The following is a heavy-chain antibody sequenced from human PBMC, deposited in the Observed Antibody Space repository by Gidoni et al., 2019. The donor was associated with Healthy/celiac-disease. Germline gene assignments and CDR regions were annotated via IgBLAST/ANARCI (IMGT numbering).Heavy chain of an antibody. CDR3: ARNITMKGHDH. J-gene: IGHJ4*02. D-gene: IGHD3-22*01. CDR1: GFTFSNYW. CDR2: INSDGSST. Sequence: EVQLVESGGGLFQPGGSLRLSCAASGFTFSNYWMQWVRQAPGRGLVWVSRINSDGSSTSYADSVKGRITISRDNAKNTLYLQMNSLRAEDTAVYYCARNITMKGHDHWGQGTLVTVSS. V-gene: IGHV3-74*01.